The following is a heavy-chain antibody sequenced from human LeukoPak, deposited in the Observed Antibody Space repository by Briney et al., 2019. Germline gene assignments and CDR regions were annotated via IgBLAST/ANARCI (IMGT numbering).Heavy chain of an antibody. Sequence: GGSLRLSCAASGFTFSGYNMTWVRQAPGKGLEWLSYIGSSGGTISYADSVKGRFTISRDNAENSLYLQMNSLRDDDTAVYYCARSRSGSYYDYWGQGTLVTVSS. CDR3: ARSRSGSYYDY. D-gene: IGHD3-10*01. CDR1: GFTFSGYN. CDR2: IGSSGGTI. J-gene: IGHJ4*02. V-gene: IGHV3-48*02.